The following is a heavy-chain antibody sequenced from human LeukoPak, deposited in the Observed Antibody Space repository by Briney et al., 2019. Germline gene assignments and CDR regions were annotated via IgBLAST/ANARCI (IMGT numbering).Heavy chain of an antibody. V-gene: IGHV3-48*03. CDR1: GFTFSSYE. Sequence: GRSLRLSCAASGFTFSSYEVNWVRQAPGKGLEWVSYISSSGSTMYYADSVKGRFTVSRDNAKNSLFLQMNSLRAEDTAVYYCARVRVTVTTLDYWGQGALVTVSS. D-gene: IGHD4-17*01. J-gene: IGHJ4*02. CDR3: ARVRVTVTTLDY. CDR2: ISSSGSTM.